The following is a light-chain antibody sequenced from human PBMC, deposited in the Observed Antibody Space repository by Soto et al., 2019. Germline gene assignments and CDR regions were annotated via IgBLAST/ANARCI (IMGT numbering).Light chain of an antibody. Sequence: SAQSQPASVCGSPGQSITISCTGTSSDVGGYNSLSWYQQHPGKVPKLMIYDVNNRPSGVSYRFSGSKSGNTASLTISGLQAEDEADYYCSSLTTSSTYVFGSGTKVTGL. CDR1: SSDVGGYNS. V-gene: IGLV2-14*01. CDR3: SSLTTSSTYV. J-gene: IGLJ1*01. CDR2: DVN.